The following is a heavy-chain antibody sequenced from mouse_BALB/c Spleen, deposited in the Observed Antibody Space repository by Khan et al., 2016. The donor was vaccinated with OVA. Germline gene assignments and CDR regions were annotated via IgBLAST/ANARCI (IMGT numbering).Heavy chain of an antibody. CDR2: INPSTGYT. D-gene: IGHD2-1*01. CDR3: GRGGHYGAWFAY. CDR1: GYSFTTYW. J-gene: IGHJ3*01. Sequence: QVQLQQSGAELAKPGASVKISCKASGYSFTTYWMHWVKQRPGQGLEWIGYINPSTGYTNYNQNFRDRATLTADESSSTAYMELSSLTSDDSAVYFCGRGGHYGAWFAYWGQGTLVTVSA. V-gene: IGHV1-7*01.